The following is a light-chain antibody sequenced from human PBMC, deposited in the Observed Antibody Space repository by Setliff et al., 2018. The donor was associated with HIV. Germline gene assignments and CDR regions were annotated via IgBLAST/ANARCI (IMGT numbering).Light chain of an antibody. CDR3: SSYTGSDTFDV. J-gene: IGLJ1*01. CDR2: EVS. CDR1: SSDVGGSNY. V-gene: IGLV2-14*01. Sequence: QSALTQPASVSGSPGQSITISCTGTSSDVGGSNYVSWYQQHPGKAPKLMIYEVSNRPSWVSNRFSGSKSGNTASLTISGLQAEDEATYFCSSYTGSDTFDVFGTGTKVTVL.